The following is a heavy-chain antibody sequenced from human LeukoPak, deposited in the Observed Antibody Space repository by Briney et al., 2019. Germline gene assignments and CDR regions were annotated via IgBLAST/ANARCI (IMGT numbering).Heavy chain of an antibody. D-gene: IGHD1-14*01. CDR2: IYNSGST. V-gene: IGHV4-4*09. Sequence: PSETLSLTCTVSGGSISSYYWSWLRQPPGKGPEWIGYIYNSGSTNYNPSLKSRVTISLDTSKNQFSLKLSSVTAADTAVYFCARANRYAGGDRHFDYWGQGTLVTVSS. CDR3: ARANRYAGGDRHFDY. CDR1: GGSISSYY. J-gene: IGHJ4*02.